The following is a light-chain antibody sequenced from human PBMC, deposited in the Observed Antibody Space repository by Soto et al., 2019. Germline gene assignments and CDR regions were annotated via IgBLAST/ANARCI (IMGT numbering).Light chain of an antibody. V-gene: IGKV4-1*01. Sequence: DIVMTQSPDSLAVSLGERATINCKSSQSVLYSYKNKNYLAWYQQKPGQHTTLIIYWSSTRESRVPDRSSGSRSVIDFSLTIRSLQDEDLAVYYCKQDYSTPITFGEEKKVEIK. CDR3: KQDYSTPIT. J-gene: IGKJ1*01. CDR1: QSVLYSYKNKNY. CDR2: WSS.